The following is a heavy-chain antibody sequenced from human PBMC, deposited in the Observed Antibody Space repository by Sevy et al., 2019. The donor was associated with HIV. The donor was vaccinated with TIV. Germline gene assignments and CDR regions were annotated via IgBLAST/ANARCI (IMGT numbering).Heavy chain of an antibody. J-gene: IGHJ4*02. CDR3: AGGRTGYSYALIY. D-gene: IGHD5-18*01. CDR2: IHSDDTT. V-gene: IGHV3-66*01. Sequence: GGSLRLSCAASGFTVNSNYMTWVRQAPGKGLEGVSVIHSDDTTYHADSVKDRFTISRDNFKNTLYLHMSSLRAEDTAVYYCAGGRTGYSYALIYWGQGTLVTVSS. CDR1: GFTVNSNY.